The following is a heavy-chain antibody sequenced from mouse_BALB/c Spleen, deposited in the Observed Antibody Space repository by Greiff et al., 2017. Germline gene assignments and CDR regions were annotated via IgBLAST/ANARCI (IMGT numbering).Heavy chain of an antibody. CDR2: IDPSDSYT. J-gene: IGHJ2*01. D-gene: IGHD2-14*01. Sequence: QVQLQQSGAELVKPGASVKLSCKASGYTFTSYWMHWVKQRPGQGLEWIGEIDPSDSYTNYNQKFKGKATLTVDKSSSTAYMQLSSLTSEDSAVYYCARNYYRYGDYWGQGTTLTVSS. CDR1: GYTFTSYW. CDR3: ARNYYRYGDY. V-gene: IGHV1-69*02.